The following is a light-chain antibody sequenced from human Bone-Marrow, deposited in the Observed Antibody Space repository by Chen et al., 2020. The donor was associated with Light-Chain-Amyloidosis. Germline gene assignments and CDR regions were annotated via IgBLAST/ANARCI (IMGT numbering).Light chain of an antibody. CDR2: RDT. CDR1: DLPTKY. Sequence: SYELTQPPSVSVSPGQTARITCSGDDLPTKYAYWYQQKPGQAPVLVIHRDTERPSGISERFSGSSSGTTATLTSSGVQAEDEADYHCQSADSSGTYEGIFGGGTELTVL. CDR3: QSADSSGTYEGI. J-gene: IGLJ2*01. V-gene: IGLV3-25*03.